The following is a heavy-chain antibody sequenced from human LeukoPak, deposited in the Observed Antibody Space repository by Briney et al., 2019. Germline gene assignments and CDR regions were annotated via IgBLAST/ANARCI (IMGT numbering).Heavy chain of an antibody. J-gene: IGHJ4*02. V-gene: IGHV4-34*01. Sequence: SETLSLTCAVYGGSFSGYYWGWIRQPPGKGLEWIGEINHSGSTNYNPSLKSRVTISVDTSKNQFSLKLSSVTAADTAVYYCARSGRRAAAGTLNYWGQGTLVTVSS. CDR1: GGSFSGYY. D-gene: IGHD6-13*01. CDR2: INHSGST. CDR3: ARSGRRAAAGTLNY.